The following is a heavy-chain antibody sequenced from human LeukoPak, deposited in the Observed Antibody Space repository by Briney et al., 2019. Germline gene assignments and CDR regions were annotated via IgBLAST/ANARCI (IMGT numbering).Heavy chain of an antibody. J-gene: IGHJ5*02. CDR3: AKGTSLSRFDP. Sequence: GGSLRLTCAASGFSFSSYAMSWVRQAPGKGLEWVSAISGSGGSTYSADSVKGRFTISRDNSKNTLYLQMNSLRAEDTAVYYCAKGTSLSRFDPWGQGTLVTVSS. D-gene: IGHD3/OR15-3a*01. V-gene: IGHV3-23*01. CDR1: GFSFSSYA. CDR2: ISGSGGST.